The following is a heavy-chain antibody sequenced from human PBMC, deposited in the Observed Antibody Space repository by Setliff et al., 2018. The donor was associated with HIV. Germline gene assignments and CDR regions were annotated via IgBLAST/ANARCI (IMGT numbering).Heavy chain of an antibody. V-gene: IGHV1-24*01. Sequence: ASVKVSCKVSGYSLTKLSIHWVRQAPGEGLEWMGGFDPEDDETVYAEKFQGRVTMTEDTSTDTAYMALSSLRSEDTAMYYCATSGFYDILTGPTPGVFDIWGQGTMVTVSS. J-gene: IGHJ3*02. CDR3: ATSGFYDILTGPTPGVFDI. CDR2: FDPEDDET. D-gene: IGHD3-9*01. CDR1: GYSLTKLS.